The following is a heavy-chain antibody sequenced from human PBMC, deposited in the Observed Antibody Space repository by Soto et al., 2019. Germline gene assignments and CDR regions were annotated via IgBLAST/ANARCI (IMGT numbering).Heavy chain of an antibody. Sequence: QVQLVQSGAEVKKPGASVKVSCQASGYTFTNYAISWVQQAPGQGLEWMGWISASTRNTDQAQNFQGRITMTIDTTTNTANMELRSLRSDDTAVYYCARCYCSVGSCYACWHFDLWGRGTLVTGSS. CDR2: ISASTRNT. V-gene: IGHV1-18*01. D-gene: IGHD2-15*01. CDR3: ARCYCSVGSCYACWHFDL. CDR1: GYTFTNYA. J-gene: IGHJ2*01.